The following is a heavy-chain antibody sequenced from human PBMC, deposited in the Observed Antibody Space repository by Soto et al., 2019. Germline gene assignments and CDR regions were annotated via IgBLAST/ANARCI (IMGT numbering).Heavy chain of an antibody. CDR1: GGTFSSYA. CDR3: ARESRYCSGGSCYFLPGIDY. J-gene: IGHJ4*02. Sequence: AASVKVCCKASGGTFSSYAISWVRQAPGRGLEWMGGIIPIFGTANYAQKFQGRVTITADESTSTAYMELSSLRSEDTAVYYCARESRYCSGGSCYFLPGIDYWGQGTLVTVSS. V-gene: IGHV1-69*13. D-gene: IGHD2-15*01. CDR2: IIPIFGTA.